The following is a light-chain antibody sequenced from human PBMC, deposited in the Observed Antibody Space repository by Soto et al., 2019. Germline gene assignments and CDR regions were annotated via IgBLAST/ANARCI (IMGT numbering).Light chain of an antibody. CDR3: QKYNSAPRT. Sequence: DIQMTQSPSSLSASVGDRVTITCRASQGISNYLAWYQQKPGKVPKLLIYAASTLQSGVPSRFSGSGSGTHVTLTISSLQPGDVATYYCQKYNSAPRTFGQGTKVEIK. CDR2: AAS. CDR1: QGISNY. J-gene: IGKJ1*01. V-gene: IGKV1-27*01.